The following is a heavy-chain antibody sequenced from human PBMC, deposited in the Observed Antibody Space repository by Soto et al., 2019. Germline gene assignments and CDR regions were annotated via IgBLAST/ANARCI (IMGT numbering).Heavy chain of an antibody. Sequence: PGGSLRLSCAASGFTFSSYSMNWVRQAPGKGLEWVSSISSSSSYIYYADSVKGRFTISRDNAKNSLYLQMNSLRAEDTAVYYCARSHVESIMITGGPWGQGTLVTLSS. D-gene: IGHD3-16*01. CDR3: ARSHVESIMITGGP. CDR2: ISSSSSYI. V-gene: IGHV3-21*01. CDR1: GFTFSSYS. J-gene: IGHJ5*02.